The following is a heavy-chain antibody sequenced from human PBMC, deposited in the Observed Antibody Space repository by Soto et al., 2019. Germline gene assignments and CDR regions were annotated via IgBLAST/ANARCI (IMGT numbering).Heavy chain of an antibody. CDR3: ARIYCSTSNCSYYYYMVV. Sequence: PSETLSLTCTVSGGSISNYYWSWIRQPPGKGLEWIGYIYYSGSTNYNPSLKSRVTISLDTSKNQFSLKLSSVTAADTAVYYCARIYCSTSNCSYYYYMVVWGKGTTVTVPS. D-gene: IGHD2-2*01. J-gene: IGHJ6*03. CDR2: IYYSGST. CDR1: GGSISNYY. V-gene: IGHV4-59*01.